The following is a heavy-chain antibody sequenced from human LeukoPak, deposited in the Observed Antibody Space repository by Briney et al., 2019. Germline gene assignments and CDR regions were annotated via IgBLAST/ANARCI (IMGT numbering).Heavy chain of an antibody. CDR1: GGTFSSYA. CDR3: AEGSWSGFGPNAFDI. D-gene: IGHD3-3*01. Sequence: SVKVSCKASGGTFSSYAISLVRQAPGQGLEWMGGIIPIFGTANYAQKFQGRVTITADESTSTAYMELSSLRSEDTAVYYCAEGSWSGFGPNAFDIWGQGTMVTVSS. J-gene: IGHJ3*02. V-gene: IGHV1-69*13. CDR2: IIPIFGTA.